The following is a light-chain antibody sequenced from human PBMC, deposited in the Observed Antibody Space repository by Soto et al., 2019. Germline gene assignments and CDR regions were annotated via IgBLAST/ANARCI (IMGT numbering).Light chain of an antibody. CDR1: RDDIGAYDY. CDR2: EVT. Sequence: QSALTQPASVSGSPGQSITISCAGTRDDIGAYDYVSWYQQHPGNAPKLLVYEVTNRPSGVSDRFSGSKSGNTASLAITGLQAEDEADYYCQSYDSSLSGVVFGGGTKLTVL. CDR3: QSYDSSLSGVV. V-gene: IGLV2-14*01. J-gene: IGLJ2*01.